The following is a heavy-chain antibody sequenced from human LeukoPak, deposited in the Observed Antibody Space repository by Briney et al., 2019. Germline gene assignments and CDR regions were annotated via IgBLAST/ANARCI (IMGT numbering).Heavy chain of an antibody. V-gene: IGHV1-18*01. J-gene: IGHJ4*02. CDR1: GYTFSSYG. CDR2: INCNSGKT. D-gene: IGHD5-24*01. CDR3: ARQDGLYSPMDS. Sequence: SVKVSCKASGYTFSSYGISWVRQAPGQGLEWMGWINCNSGKTNYAQNLRGRVTMTTDTSTSTANMDVRSLRSDDTAVYYCARQDGLYSPMDSWGQGTLITVSS.